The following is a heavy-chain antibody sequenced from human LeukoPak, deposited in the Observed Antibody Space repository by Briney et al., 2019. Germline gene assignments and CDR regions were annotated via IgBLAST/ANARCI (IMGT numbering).Heavy chain of an antibody. V-gene: IGHV3-23*01. CDR2: ISGGGGST. D-gene: IGHD3/OR15-3a*01. Sequence: GGSLRLSCAASGFTFSSYAMSWVRQAPGKGPEWVSVISGGGGSTYYADSVKGRFTISRDNSKNTLYLQMNSLRADDTAVYYCAKEIGPLNYWGQGTLVTVSS. J-gene: IGHJ4*02. CDR1: GFTFSSYA. CDR3: AKEIGPLNY.